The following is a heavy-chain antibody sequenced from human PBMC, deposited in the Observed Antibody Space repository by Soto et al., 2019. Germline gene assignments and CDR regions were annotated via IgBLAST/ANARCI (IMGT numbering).Heavy chain of an antibody. J-gene: IGHJ4*02. CDR3: ARALRDSSSSGRRGLEY. V-gene: IGHV4-31*03. CDR1: GGSINNGSYY. CDR2: IYYNEET. Sequence: SETLSLTCTVSGGSINNGSYYWSWVRQFPGKGLEWIGYIYYNEETYHNPSPKSRVTISVDTSKNQFSLKVTSVTAADTAVYYCARALRDSSSSGRRGLEYWGQGTLVTVSS. D-gene: IGHD6-6*01.